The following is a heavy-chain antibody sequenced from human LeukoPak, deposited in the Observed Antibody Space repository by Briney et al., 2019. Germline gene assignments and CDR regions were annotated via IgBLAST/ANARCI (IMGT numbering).Heavy chain of an antibody. D-gene: IGHD6-19*01. Sequence: GGSLRLSCAASGFTFSSYGMHWVRQAPGKGLEWVAVIWYDGSNKYYADSVKGRFTISRDNSKNTLYLQMNSPRAEDTAVYYCARDSYLYSSGYWGYYYYMDVWGKGTTVTVSS. V-gene: IGHV3-33*01. CDR3: ARDSYLYSSGYWGYYYYMDV. J-gene: IGHJ6*03. CDR1: GFTFSSYG. CDR2: IWYDGSNK.